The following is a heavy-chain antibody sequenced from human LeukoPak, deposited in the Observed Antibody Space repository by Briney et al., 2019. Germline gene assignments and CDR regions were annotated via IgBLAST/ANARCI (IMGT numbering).Heavy chain of an antibody. CDR1: GFSLTTTGMC. J-gene: IGHJ4*02. CDR2: IDWEDEK. Sequence: SGPTLVNPTQTLTLTCSFSGFSLTTTGMCVTWIRQPPGKALEWLGRIDWEDEKYYSTSLKTRLTISKDTSKNQVVLTLTNVDPVDTGTYYCARLGQVMVRGDYFDYWGQGILVTVSS. V-gene: IGHV2-70*12. D-gene: IGHD3-10*01. CDR3: ARLGQVMVRGDYFDY.